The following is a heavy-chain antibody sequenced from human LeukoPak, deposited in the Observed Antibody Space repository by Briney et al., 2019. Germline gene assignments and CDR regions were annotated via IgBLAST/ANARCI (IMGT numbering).Heavy chain of an antibody. CDR3: ARGHYYDSSGYYYPLDY. V-gene: IGHV3-64*01. CDR1: GFTFSSYA. CDR2: ISSNGGST. D-gene: IGHD3-22*01. Sequence: PGGSLRLSCAASGFTFSSYAMHWVRQAPGKGLEYVSAISSNGGSTYYANSVKGRFTISRGNSKNTLYLQMGSLRAEDMAVYYCARGHYYDSSGYYYPLDYWGQGTLVTVSS. J-gene: IGHJ4*02.